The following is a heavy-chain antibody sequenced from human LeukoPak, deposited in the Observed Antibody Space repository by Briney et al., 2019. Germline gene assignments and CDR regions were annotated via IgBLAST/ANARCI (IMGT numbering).Heavy chain of an antibody. CDR3: ARIAAAGTV. J-gene: IGHJ4*02. CDR1: GGSFSGYY. Sequence: SETLSLTCAVYGGSFSGYYWSWIRQPPGKGLEWIGEINHGGSTNYNLSLKSRVTISVDTSKNQFSLKLSSVTAADTAVYYCARIAAAGTVWGQGTLVTVSS. D-gene: IGHD6-13*01. CDR2: INHGGST. V-gene: IGHV4-34*01.